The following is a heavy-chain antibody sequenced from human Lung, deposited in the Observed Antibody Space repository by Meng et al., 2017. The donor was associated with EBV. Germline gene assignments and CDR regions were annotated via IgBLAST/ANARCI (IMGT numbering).Heavy chain of an antibody. D-gene: IGHD6-19*01. V-gene: IGHV6-1*01. Sequence: QVQLQQSGPGLVKPSXTLPLTCXXSGXXVSSNSAAWNWIRQSPSRGLEWLGRTYYRSKWYNDYAVSVISRITVNPDTSKNQFSLQLNSVTPEDTAVYYCARGTFSSGWYETFDYWGQGTLVTVSS. CDR1: GXXVSSNSAA. J-gene: IGHJ4*02. CDR2: TYYRSKWYN. CDR3: ARGTFSSGWYETFDY.